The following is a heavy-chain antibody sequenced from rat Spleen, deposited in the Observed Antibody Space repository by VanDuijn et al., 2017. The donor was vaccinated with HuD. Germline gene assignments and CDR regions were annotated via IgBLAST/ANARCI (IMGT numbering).Heavy chain of an antibody. V-gene: IGHV5-20*01. J-gene: IGHJ1*01. D-gene: IGHD1-2*01. CDR2: ISYDGGNS. CDR3: AKDSAAIPWYFDF. CDR1: GFSFSSFA. Sequence: EVQLVESGGGLVQPGRSMKLSCAASGFSFSSFAMAWVRQAPTKGLEWVASISYDGGNSYYRDSVKGRFTISRDNARSSLYLQMDSLRSEDTSTYYCAKDSAAIPWYFDFWGPGTMVTVSS.